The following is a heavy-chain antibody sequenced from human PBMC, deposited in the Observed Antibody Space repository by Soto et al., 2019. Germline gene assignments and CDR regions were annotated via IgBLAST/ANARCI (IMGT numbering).Heavy chain of an antibody. CDR2: IYATGTT. CDR1: GASISGFY. D-gene: IGHD1-1*01. V-gene: IGHV4-4*07. Sequence: SETLSLTWPVSGASISGFYLIWIRKSAGKGLEWIGRIYATGTTDYNPSLKSRVMMSVDTSKKQFSLKLRSVTAADTAVYYCVRDGTKTLRDWFDPWGQGISVTVSS. J-gene: IGHJ5*02. CDR3: VRDGTKTLRDWFDP.